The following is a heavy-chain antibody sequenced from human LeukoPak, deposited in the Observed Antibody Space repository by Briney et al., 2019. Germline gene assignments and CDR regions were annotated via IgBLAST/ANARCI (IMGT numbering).Heavy chain of an antibody. CDR2: ISSSSSYI. V-gene: IGHV3-21*01. J-gene: IGHJ4*02. Sequence: GGSLRLSCAASGFTFSSYSMNWVRQAPGKGLEWVSSISSSSSYIYYADSVKGRFTISRDNSKNTLYLQMNSLRAEDTAVYYCARDERFGELSPFDYWGQGTLVTVSS. D-gene: IGHD3-10*01. CDR1: GFTFSSYS. CDR3: ARDERFGELSPFDY.